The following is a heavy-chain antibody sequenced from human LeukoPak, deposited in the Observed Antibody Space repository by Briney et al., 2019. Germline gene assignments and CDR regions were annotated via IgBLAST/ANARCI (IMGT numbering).Heavy chain of an antibody. V-gene: IGHV4-39*07. CDR1: GGSISSSSYY. CDR3: ARAVVPIDAFDI. CDR2: IYYSGST. J-gene: IGHJ3*02. Sequence: PSETLSLTCTVSGGSISSSSYYWGWIRQPPGKGLEWIGSIYYSGSTYYNPSLKSRVTISVDTSKNQFSLKLSSVTAADTAVYYCARAVVPIDAFDIWGQGTMVTVSS. D-gene: IGHD2-2*01.